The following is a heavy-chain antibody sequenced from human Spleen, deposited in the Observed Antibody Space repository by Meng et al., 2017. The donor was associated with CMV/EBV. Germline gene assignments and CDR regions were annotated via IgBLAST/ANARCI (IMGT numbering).Heavy chain of an antibody. Sequence: TFTSYGISWVRQAPGQGLEWMGWISAYNGNTNYAQKLQGRVTMTTDTSTSTAYMELRSLRSDDTAVYYCARETLGYCSSTSCRQFDYWGQGTLVTVSS. CDR1: TFTSYG. V-gene: IGHV1-18*01. J-gene: IGHJ4*02. CDR3: ARETLGYCSSTSCRQFDY. CDR2: ISAYNGNT. D-gene: IGHD2-2*01.